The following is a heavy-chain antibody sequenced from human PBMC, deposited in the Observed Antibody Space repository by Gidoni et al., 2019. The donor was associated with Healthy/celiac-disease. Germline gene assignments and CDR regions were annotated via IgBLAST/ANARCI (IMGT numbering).Heavy chain of an antibody. CDR2: IKHGRST. Sequence: QVQLQQWGAGLLKHSETRSLTCAVYGGSCSGYYWSWIRQHPGKVREMIGDIKHGRSTYYNPSLTSRFTLSVFSSKTQFSLKLSSVTAADSAVYYCAIGLYYGSGSYFVGWNPHAPTRARFDPGGQGTLVTVSS. CDR1: GGSCSGYY. V-gene: IGHV4-34*01. CDR3: AIGLYYGSGSYFVGWNPHAPTRARFDP. D-gene: IGHD3-10*01. J-gene: IGHJ5*02.